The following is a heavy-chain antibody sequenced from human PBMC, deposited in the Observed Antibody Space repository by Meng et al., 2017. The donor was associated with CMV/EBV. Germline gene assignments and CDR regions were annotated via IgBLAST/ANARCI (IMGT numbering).Heavy chain of an antibody. CDR1: GFTVSSNY. CDR3: ARARKYYYDTPGDFDY. V-gene: IGHV3-66*02. Sequence: ESLKISGAASGFTVSSNYMSWVRQAPGKGLEWVSVIYSGGSTYYADSVKGRFTISRDNSKNTLYLQMNSLRAEDTAVYYCARARKYYYDTPGDFDYWGQGTLVTVSS. J-gene: IGHJ4*02. D-gene: IGHD3-22*01. CDR2: IYSGGST.